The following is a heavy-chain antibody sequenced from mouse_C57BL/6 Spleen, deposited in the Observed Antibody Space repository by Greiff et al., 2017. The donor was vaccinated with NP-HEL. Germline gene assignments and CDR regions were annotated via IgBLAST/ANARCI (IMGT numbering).Heavy chain of an antibody. J-gene: IGHJ2*01. CDR3: ARGRGYFDY. CDR1: GYSITSGYY. V-gene: IGHV3-6*01. Sequence: EVKLMESGPGLVKPSQSLSLTCSVTGYSITSGYYWNWIRQFPGNKLEWMGYISYDGSNNYNPYLKNRISITRDTSKNQFFLKLNSVTTEDTATYYCARGRGYFDYWGQGTTLTVSS. CDR2: ISYDGSN.